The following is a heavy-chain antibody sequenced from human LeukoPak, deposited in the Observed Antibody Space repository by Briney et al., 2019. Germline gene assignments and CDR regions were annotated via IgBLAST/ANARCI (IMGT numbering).Heavy chain of an antibody. CDR3: AILRAYCGGDCYSSFDY. J-gene: IGHJ4*02. D-gene: IGHD2-21*02. V-gene: IGHV4-61*02. CDR1: GGSISSGSYY. CDR2: IYPSGST. Sequence: PSEPLSLTCTVSGGSISSGSYYWSWIRPPAGKGLEWMGRIYPSGSTNYNPYLKSRVTISVDTSKNQFSLKLSSVTAADTAVYYCAILRAYCGGDCYSSFDYWGQGTLVTVSS.